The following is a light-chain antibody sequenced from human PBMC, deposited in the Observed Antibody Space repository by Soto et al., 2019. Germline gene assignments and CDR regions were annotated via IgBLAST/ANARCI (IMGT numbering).Light chain of an antibody. CDR2: GDS. J-gene: IGLJ1*01. CDR1: SSNIGAGRD. Sequence: QSVLTQPPSVSGAPGQRVTISCTGSSSNIGAGRDVHWYQQLPGTAPKLLIYGDSNRPSGVPDRFSGSKSGASASLAITGLQAEDEAEYHCLSYDSAMRSPRYVFGTGTKVTVL. V-gene: IGLV1-40*01. CDR3: LSYDSAMRSPRYV.